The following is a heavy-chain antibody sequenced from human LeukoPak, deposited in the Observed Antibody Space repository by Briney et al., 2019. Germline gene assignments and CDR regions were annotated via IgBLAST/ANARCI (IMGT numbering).Heavy chain of an antibody. D-gene: IGHD6-19*01. Sequence: ASVKVSCKASGYTFTSYAMHWVRQAPGQRLEWMGWINAGNGNTKYSQEFQGRVTMTRDTSIRTAYMELSRLRPDDTAVYYCARVLFYSSGNKSNRVDYWGQGTLVTVSS. CDR1: GYTFTSYA. CDR3: ARVLFYSSGNKSNRVDY. V-gene: IGHV1-3*01. CDR2: INAGNGNT. J-gene: IGHJ4*02.